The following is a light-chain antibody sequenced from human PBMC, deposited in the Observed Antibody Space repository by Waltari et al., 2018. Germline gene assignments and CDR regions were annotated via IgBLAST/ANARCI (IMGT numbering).Light chain of an antibody. Sequence: DVVMTQSPLSLPVTLGQPASISCRSSQSLVYSDGNIYLNWFQQRPGQSPRRLIYKVSRRHSGVPGRFSGSGSGTDFTLRISRVEAEDVGLYFCMQGTNWPQSFGQGTKLEIK. CDR3: MQGTNWPQS. CDR1: QSLVYSDGNIY. V-gene: IGKV2-30*01. J-gene: IGKJ2*03. CDR2: KVS.